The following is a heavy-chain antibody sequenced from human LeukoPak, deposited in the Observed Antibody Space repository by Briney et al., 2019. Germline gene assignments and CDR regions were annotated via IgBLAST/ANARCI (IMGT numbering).Heavy chain of an antibody. CDR3: SILTGSDFDY. CDR1: GFTFSSYG. CDR2: ISYDGSNK. V-gene: IGHV3-30*03. Sequence: PGGSLRLSCAASGFTFSSYGMHWIRQAPGKGLEWVAVISYDGSNKYYVDSVKGRFSISRDNSKNTLYLQMYSLRAEDTAVYYCSILTGSDFDYWGQGTLVTISS. J-gene: IGHJ4*02. D-gene: IGHD3-9*01.